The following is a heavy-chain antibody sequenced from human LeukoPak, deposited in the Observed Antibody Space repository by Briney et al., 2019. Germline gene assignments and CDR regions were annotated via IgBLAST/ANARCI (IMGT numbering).Heavy chain of an antibody. J-gene: IGHJ4*02. V-gene: IGHV4-39*07. Sequence: PSETLSLTCTVSGGSISSSSYYWGWIRQPPGKGLEWIGSIYYSGSTYYNPSLKSRVTISEDTSKNQFSRKLTSVTAADTAVYYCVRDRELTYWGQGTLVTVSS. CDR2: IYYSGST. D-gene: IGHD1-26*01. CDR1: GGSISSSSYY. CDR3: VRDRELTY.